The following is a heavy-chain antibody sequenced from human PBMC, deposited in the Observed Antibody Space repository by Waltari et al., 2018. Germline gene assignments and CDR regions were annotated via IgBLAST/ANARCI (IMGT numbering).Heavy chain of an antibody. Sequence: ELQLVESGGGLVQPGGSLRLSCAGPRFTFGSYALSWVSQPPGKGLEWVSSISGGGGSTYYSDSVKGRFTISRDNSKNTLYLQMNSLRAEDTAIYYCAKDDGGTYQGPFDVWAKGQWSPSLQ. D-gene: IGHD3-16*02. CDR1: RFTFGSYA. J-gene: IGHJ3*01. CDR2: ISGGGGST. CDR3: AKDDGGTYQGPFDV. V-gene: IGHV3-23*04.